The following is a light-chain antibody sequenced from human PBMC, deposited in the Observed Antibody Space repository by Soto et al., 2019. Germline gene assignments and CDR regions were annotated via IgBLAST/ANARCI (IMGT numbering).Light chain of an antibody. CDR1: SSNIGSNF. J-gene: IGLJ3*02. CDR3: AAWDDSLSGGV. Sequence: LTQPPSASGTPGQRVTISCSGSSSNIGSNFVHWYQHLPGTAPKLLIYRNNQRPSGVPDRFSGSKSGTSASLAISGLRSEDEADYYCAAWDDSLSGGVFGGGTKLTVL. CDR2: RNN. V-gene: IGLV1-47*01.